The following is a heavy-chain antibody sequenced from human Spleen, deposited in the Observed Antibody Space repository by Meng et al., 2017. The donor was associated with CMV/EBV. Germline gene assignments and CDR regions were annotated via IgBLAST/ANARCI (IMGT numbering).Heavy chain of an antibody. CDR2: IHNRGST. V-gene: IGHV4-61*01. CDR1: GGCVSSDSYY. Sequence: LTCSVSGGCVSSDSYYVSWIRQPPGKGLEWIGYIHNRGSTNYNPSLKSRVTILLDTSKNQFSVKLNSVTAADTAVYYCARASGGFSFWGQGTLVTVSS. D-gene: IGHD3-10*01. J-gene: IGHJ4*02. CDR3: ARASGGFSF.